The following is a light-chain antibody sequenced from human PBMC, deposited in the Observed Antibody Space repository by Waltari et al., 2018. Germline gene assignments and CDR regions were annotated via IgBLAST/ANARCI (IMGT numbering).Light chain of an antibody. V-gene: IGKV3-20*01. Sequence: CRASQTITGSWLTWYQRKPGQAPRLLIYGASIRATGIPVRFSGSGSGTDFTLTISSLEPEDFAVYYCQQYDGSSVTFGGGTKVEVK. CDR2: GAS. CDR1: QTITGSW. J-gene: IGKJ4*01. CDR3: QQYDGSSVT.